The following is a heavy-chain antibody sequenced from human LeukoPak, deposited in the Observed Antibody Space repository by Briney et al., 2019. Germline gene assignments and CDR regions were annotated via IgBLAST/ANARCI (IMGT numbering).Heavy chain of an antibody. CDR3: AKDAAGESSGYYIRYFDF. CDR1: GFTFSSYE. CDR2: ISSSGSTI. D-gene: IGHD3-22*01. V-gene: IGHV3-48*03. Sequence: GGSLRLSCAASGFTFSSYEMNWVRQAPGKGLEWVSYISSSGSTIYYADSVKGRFTISRDNAKNSLYLQMNSLRAEDTAIYYCAKDAAGESSGYYIRYFDFWGQGTLVTVSS. J-gene: IGHJ4*02.